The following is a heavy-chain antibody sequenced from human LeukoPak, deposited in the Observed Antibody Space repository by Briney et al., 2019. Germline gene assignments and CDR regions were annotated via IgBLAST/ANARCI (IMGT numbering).Heavy chain of an antibody. Sequence: GASGKVSCKAFGYTFTGYYMHWVRQAPGQGREWMGWINPNSGGTNYAQKFQGRVTMTTDTSISTAYIELSRLRSDDPAVYYCASVKGLLYSSSTAMPFDYWGQGTLVTVSS. J-gene: IGHJ4*02. CDR3: ASVKGLLYSSSTAMPFDY. CDR2: INPNSGGT. CDR1: GYTFTGYY. V-gene: IGHV1-2*02. D-gene: IGHD6-13*01.